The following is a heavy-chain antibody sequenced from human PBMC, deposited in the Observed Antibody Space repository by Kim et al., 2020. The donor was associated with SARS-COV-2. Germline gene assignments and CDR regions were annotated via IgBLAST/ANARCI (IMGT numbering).Heavy chain of an antibody. Sequence: GETIYAQKFQGRVTMTEDTSTDTAYMELSSLRSEDTAVYYCATEPGYSSVWGQGTLVTVSS. V-gene: IGHV1-24*01. J-gene: IGHJ4*02. CDR2: GET. D-gene: IGHD6-19*01. CDR3: ATEPGYSSV.